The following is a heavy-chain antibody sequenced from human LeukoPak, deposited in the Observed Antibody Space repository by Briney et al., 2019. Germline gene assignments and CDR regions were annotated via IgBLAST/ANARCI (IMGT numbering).Heavy chain of an antibody. Sequence: GGSLGLSCAASGFTFSSYAMSWVRQAPGKGLEWVSAISGSGGSTYYADSVKGRFTISRDNSKNTLYLQMNSLRAEDTAVYYCAELGINMIGGVWGKGTTVTISS. CDR1: GFTFSSYA. CDR3: AELGINMIGGV. CDR2: ISGSGGST. V-gene: IGHV3-23*01. J-gene: IGHJ6*04. D-gene: IGHD3-10*02.